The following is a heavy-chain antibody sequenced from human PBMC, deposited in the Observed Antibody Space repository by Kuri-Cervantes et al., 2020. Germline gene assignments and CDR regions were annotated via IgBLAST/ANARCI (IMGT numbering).Heavy chain of an antibody. CDR2: IKQDGSEN. Sequence: GESLKISCAASGSTCSSYWMSWVRQAPGKELEWVANIKQDGSENYYVDSVKGRFTISRDNSKNTLYLQMNSLRAEDTAVYYCATRGAYCGGDCYPGDALVIWGQGTMVTVSS. CDR3: ATRGAYCGGDCYPGDALVI. D-gene: IGHD2-21*01. V-gene: IGHV3-7*03. J-gene: IGHJ3*02. CDR1: GSTCSSYW.